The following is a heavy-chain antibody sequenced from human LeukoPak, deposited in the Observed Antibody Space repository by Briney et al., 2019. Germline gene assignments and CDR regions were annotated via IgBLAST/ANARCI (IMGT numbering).Heavy chain of an antibody. CDR1: GYTLTELS. Sequence: ASVKVSCKVSGYTLTELSMHWVRQAPGKGLEWMGGFDPEDGETIYAQKFQGRVTMTEDTSTDTAYMELSSLRSEDTAVYYCATKLLDSSGYYPLYWGQGTLVTVPS. CDR2: FDPEDGET. J-gene: IGHJ4*02. D-gene: IGHD3-22*01. CDR3: ATKLLDSSGYYPLY. V-gene: IGHV1-24*01.